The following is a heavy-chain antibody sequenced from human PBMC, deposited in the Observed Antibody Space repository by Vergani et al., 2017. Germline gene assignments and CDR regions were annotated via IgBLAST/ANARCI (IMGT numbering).Heavy chain of an antibody. J-gene: IGHJ4*02. CDR2: IYYSGST. V-gene: IGHV4-59*01. CDR3: GLWFGDGWVRG. Sequence: QVQLQESGPGLVKPSETLSLTCTVSGGSISSYYWSWIRQPPGKGLEWIGYIYYSGSTNYNPSLKSRVTISVDTSKNQFSLKLGSVTAADTAVYYCGLWFGDGWVRGWGQGTLGTVSS. CDR1: GGSISSYY. D-gene: IGHD3-10*01.